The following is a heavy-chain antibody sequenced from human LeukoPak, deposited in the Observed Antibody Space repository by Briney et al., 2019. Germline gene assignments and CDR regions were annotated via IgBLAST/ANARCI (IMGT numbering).Heavy chain of an antibody. D-gene: IGHD2-2*01. CDR2: INPNSGGT. V-gene: IGHV1-2*02. CDR1: GYTFTGYY. J-gene: IGHJ5*02. CDR3: ARDEYCSSTSCEGWFDP. Sequence: ASVKVSCKASGYTFTGYYMHWVRQAPGQGLEWMGWINPNSGGTNYAQKFQGRVTMTRDTSISTAYMELSRLRSDDTAVYYCARDEYCSSTSCEGWFDPWGQGTLVTVSS.